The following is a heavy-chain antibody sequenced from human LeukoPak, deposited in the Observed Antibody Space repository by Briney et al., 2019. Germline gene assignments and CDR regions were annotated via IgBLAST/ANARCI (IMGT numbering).Heavy chain of an antibody. J-gene: IGHJ4*02. CDR1: GFTFSVSP. CDR3: ARESGSSGYAGYFDF. D-gene: IGHD3-22*01. V-gene: IGHV3-30*04. CDR2: VSHDGIGT. Sequence: GGSLRLSCAASGFTFSVSPMHWVRQAPGKGLEWVAGVSHDGIGTYYADSVKGRFTISRDNSKNTLYLQMDSLRPEDTAVYYCARESGSSGYAGYFDFRGQGTLVTVSS.